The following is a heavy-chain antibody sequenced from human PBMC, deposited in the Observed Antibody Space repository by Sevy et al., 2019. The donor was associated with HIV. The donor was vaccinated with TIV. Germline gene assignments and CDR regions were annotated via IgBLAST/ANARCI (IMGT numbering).Heavy chain of an antibody. Sequence: GGSLRLSCAASGFIFSSYAMSWVRQAPGKGLEWVSTISGHGGSTYYADSVKGRFTISRDNSKNTLDLQMNSLRAEDMAVYYCAGGFWSGFDYWGQGTLVTVSS. V-gene: IGHV3-23*01. J-gene: IGHJ4*02. CDR3: AGGFWSGFDY. D-gene: IGHD3-3*01. CDR2: ISGHGGST. CDR1: GFIFSSYA.